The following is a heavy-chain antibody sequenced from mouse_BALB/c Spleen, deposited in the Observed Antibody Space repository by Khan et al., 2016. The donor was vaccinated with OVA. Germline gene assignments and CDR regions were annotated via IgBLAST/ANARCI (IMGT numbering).Heavy chain of an antibody. Sequence: QMQLEESGAELARPGASVKMSCKVSGYTFTTYTIHWVKQRPGQGLEWIGYIIPSNDYTNYNQKFKDRATLTADKSSSTAYMQLSSLTSEDSAVYYCVREGAYYRSDGWFAYWGQGTLVTVSA. CDR1: GYTFTTYT. D-gene: IGHD2-14*01. J-gene: IGHJ3*01. CDR2: IIPSNDYT. V-gene: IGHV1-4*01. CDR3: VREGAYYRSDGWFAY.